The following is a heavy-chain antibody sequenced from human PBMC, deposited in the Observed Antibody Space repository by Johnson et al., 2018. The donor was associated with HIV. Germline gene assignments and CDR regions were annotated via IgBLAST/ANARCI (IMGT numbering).Heavy chain of an antibody. CDR1: GFTFSSYA. Sequence: QVQLVESGGGVVQPGRSLRLSCAASGFTFSSYAMHWVRQAPGKGLEWVAVISYDGSNKYYADSVKGRFTISRDNSKNTLYLQMNSLRAEHTAVYYCARDGGSTRGDAFDIWGQGTMVTVSS. V-gene: IGHV3-30*04. D-gene: IGHD1-26*01. CDR2: ISYDGSNK. J-gene: IGHJ3*02. CDR3: ARDGGSTRGDAFDI.